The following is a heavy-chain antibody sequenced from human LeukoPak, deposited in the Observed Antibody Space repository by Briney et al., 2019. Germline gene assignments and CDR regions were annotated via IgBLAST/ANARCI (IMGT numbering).Heavy chain of an antibody. CDR3: ARENTAMHHYFDY. Sequence: ASVKVSCKASGYTFSGYYMHWVRQAPGQGLEWMGWINPNSGGTNYAQKFQGRVTMTRDTSISTAYMELSRLRSDDTAVYYCARENTAMHHYFDYWGQGTLVTVSS. V-gene: IGHV1-2*02. CDR2: INPNSGGT. J-gene: IGHJ4*02. CDR1: GYTFSGYY. D-gene: IGHD5-18*01.